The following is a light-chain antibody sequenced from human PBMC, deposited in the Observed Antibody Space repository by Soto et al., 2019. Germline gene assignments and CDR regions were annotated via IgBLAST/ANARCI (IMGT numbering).Light chain of an antibody. CDR1: QTINNN. CDR2: GAS. CDR3: QQYKNWPQT. Sequence: VMTQAPATLSVSPGERATLSCRASQTINNNVAWYQLKDGQVPRLVIYGASTRATDIPARFSGSGSGTEFTLTISSLQSEDFAEYHFQQYKNWPQTFGQGTKVEIK. V-gene: IGKV3-15*01. J-gene: IGKJ1*01.